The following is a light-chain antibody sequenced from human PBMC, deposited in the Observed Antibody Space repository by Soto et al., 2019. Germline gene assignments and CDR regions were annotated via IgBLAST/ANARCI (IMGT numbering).Light chain of an antibody. CDR3: AAWDDSLNGVV. J-gene: IGLJ3*02. CDR1: SSNIGSHT. Sequence: QAVVTQPPSASGTPGQRVTISCSGSSSNIGSHTVNWYQQLPGTAPKLLLFSINQRPSGVPDRFSGSKSGTSASLAISGLQSEDEADYYCAAWDDSLNGVVFGGGTKLTVL. CDR2: SIN. V-gene: IGLV1-44*01.